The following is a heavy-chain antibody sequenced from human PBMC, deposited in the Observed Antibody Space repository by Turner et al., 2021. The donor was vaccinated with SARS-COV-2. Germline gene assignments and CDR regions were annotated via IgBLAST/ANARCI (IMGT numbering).Heavy chain of an antibody. CDR2: IRDDGTYV. V-gene: IGHV3-21*01. CDR3: ASLYGAGSYYYGLDV. Sequence: EVQLVDSGGGLVKPGGSLSFSCAASGLAFSRFSMNWVRQAPGRVLEVGSSIRDDGTYVDYACSVKGRFTISKDKAKNSLFLEMNSLRGEDTAVYYCASLYGAGSYYYGLDVWGQGTTVTVSS. D-gene: IGHD4-17*01. CDR1: GLAFSRFS. J-gene: IGHJ6*02.